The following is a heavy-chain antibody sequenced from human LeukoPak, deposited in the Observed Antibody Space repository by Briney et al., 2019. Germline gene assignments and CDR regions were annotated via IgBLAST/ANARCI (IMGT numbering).Heavy chain of an antibody. CDR3: ARDGYYGSGSRSPFDY. CDR1: GFTFDDYG. D-gene: IGHD3-10*01. V-gene: IGHV3-20*01. Sequence: GGSLRLSCAASGFTFDDYGMSWVRQAPGKGLEWASGINWNGGSTGYADSVKGRFTISRDNAKNSLYLQMNSLRAEDTALYHCARDGYYGSGSRSPFDYWGQGTLVTVSS. CDR2: INWNGGST. J-gene: IGHJ4*02.